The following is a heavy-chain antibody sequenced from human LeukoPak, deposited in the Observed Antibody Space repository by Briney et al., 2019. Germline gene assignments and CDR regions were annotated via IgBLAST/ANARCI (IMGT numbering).Heavy chain of an antibody. CDR2: INHSGST. J-gene: IGHJ4*02. Sequence: SSETLSLTCTVSGGSISSYYWSWIRQPPGKGLEWIGEINHSGSTNYNPSLKSRVTISVDTSKNQFSLKLSSVTAADTAVYYCARSVYPKLFDYWGQGTLVTVSS. CDR1: GGSISSYY. CDR3: ARSVYPKLFDY. D-gene: IGHD1-14*01. V-gene: IGHV4-34*01.